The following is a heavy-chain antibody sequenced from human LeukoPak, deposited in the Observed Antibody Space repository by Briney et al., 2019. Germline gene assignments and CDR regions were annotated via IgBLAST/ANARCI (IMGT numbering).Heavy chain of an antibody. CDR1: GFAFSSYC. CDR2: IKGDGSER. V-gene: IGHV3-7*04. CDR3: ARVLPYGSGIQDH. J-gene: IGHJ4*02. Sequence: GGSLRLSCAASGFAFSSYCVAWVRQTPGKGREWVAHIKGDGSERYYVDSVKGRFTISRDNAEISLSLQMNSLGAEDTAVYYCARVLPYGSGIQDHWGQGTLVTVSS. D-gene: IGHD3-10*01.